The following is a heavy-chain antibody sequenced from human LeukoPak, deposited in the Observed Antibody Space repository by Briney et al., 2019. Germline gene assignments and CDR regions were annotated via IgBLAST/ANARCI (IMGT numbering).Heavy chain of an antibody. J-gene: IGHJ2*01. CDR2: IFHSGSA. Sequence: SETLSLTCTVSGGSISTSRYYWGWIRQPPGKGLEWIGTIFHSGSAYYNPSLKSRVTISVDTSKNQFFLNLSSVTAADTALYYCARHIPSALRIVVVTSDWYFDLWGRGTLVTVSS. V-gene: IGHV4-39*01. CDR1: GGSISTSRYY. D-gene: IGHD2-21*02. CDR3: ARHIPSALRIVVVTSDWYFDL.